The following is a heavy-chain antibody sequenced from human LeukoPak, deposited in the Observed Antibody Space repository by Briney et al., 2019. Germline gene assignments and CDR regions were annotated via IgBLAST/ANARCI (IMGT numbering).Heavy chain of an antibody. CDR1: GFTFSSYA. CDR3: ARAGIKQLVWFGESQTHPFDY. Sequence: GGSLRLSCAASGFTFSSYAMHWVRQAPGKRLEWVAVISYDGSNKYYADSVKGRFTISRDNSKNTLYLQMNSLRAEDTAVYYCARAGIKQLVWFGESQTHPFDYWGQGTLVTVSS. J-gene: IGHJ4*02. CDR2: ISYDGSNK. D-gene: IGHD3-10*01. V-gene: IGHV3-30-3*01.